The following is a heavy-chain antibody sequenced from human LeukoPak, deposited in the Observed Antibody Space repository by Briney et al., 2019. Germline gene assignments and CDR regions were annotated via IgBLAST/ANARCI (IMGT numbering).Heavy chain of an antibody. CDR2: IKSKTDGGTT. D-gene: IGHD3-9*01. J-gene: IGHJ3*02. CDR3: TTDYDSTGGEDAFDI. V-gene: IGHV3-15*01. Sequence: GGSLRLSCAASGFTFSNAWMSWVRQAPGKGLEWVGRIKSKTDGGTTDYAAPVKGRFTVSRDDSKNTLYLQMNSLKTEDTAVYYCTTDYDSTGGEDAFDIWGQGTMVTVSS. CDR1: GFTFSNAW.